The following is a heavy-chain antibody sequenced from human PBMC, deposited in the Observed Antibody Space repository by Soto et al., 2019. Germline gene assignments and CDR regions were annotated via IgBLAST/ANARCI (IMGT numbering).Heavy chain of an antibody. V-gene: IGHV4-34*01. CDR3: ARATRGYSGSGEAESYFDY. D-gene: IGHD1-26*01. CDR1: GGSFSGYY. J-gene: IGHJ4*02. CDR2: INHSGST. Sequence: SETLSLTCAVYGGSFSGYYWSWIRQPPGKGLEWIGEINHSGSTNYNPSLKSRVTISVDTSKNQFSLKLSSVTAADTAVYYCARATRGYSGSGEAESYFDYWGQGTLVTVSS.